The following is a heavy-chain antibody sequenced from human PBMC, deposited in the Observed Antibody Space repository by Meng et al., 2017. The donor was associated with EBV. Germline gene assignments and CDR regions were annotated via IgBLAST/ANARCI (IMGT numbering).Heavy chain of an antibody. J-gene: IGHJ5*02. CDR1: GDSISSFYY. V-gene: IGHV4-39*01. CDR3: ARPFPSWQSPRLDPFGA. D-gene: IGHD6-19*01. Sequence: QLQLRESGPGQVKPSEXLSLPRPVSGDSISSFYYWGWIRQPPGRGLEWIGSVHYTGSTYYSPSLKSRVTVSVDTSKNQFSLRLTSVTAADTAVYYCARPFPSWQSPRLDPFGAWGQGTLVTVSS. CDR2: VHYTGST.